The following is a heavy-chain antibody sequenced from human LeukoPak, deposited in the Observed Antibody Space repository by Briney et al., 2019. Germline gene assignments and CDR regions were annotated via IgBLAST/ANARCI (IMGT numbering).Heavy chain of an antibody. CDR2: IEPPGSET. V-gene: IGHV3-7*01. CDR3: GRFGDEAGVDE. CDR1: GFTFSTYW. D-gene: IGHD3-10*01. J-gene: IGHJ4*02. Sequence: PGGSLRLSCAASGFTFSTYWMTWVRQAPGKGLEWVANIEPPGSETYYVDSVKGRFTITRDNAKNLMCLQMNSLRAEDTALYYCGRFGDEAGVDEWGQGTLVTVSS.